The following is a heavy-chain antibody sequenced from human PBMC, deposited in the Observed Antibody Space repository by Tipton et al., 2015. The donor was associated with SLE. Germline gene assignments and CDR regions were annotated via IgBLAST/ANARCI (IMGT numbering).Heavy chain of an antibody. Sequence: TLSLTCTVSGVSISSAGNYWSWIRQPAGKGLEWIGRIYTTESTNYNPSFKSRVTISVDTSKNQFSLKLSSVTAADTAVYYCARVPFGAWRFDLWGQGTLVTVSS. J-gene: IGHJ4*02. CDR3: ARVPFGAWRFDL. CDR1: GVSISSAGNY. CDR2: IYTTEST. D-gene: IGHD2-21*02. V-gene: IGHV4-61*02.